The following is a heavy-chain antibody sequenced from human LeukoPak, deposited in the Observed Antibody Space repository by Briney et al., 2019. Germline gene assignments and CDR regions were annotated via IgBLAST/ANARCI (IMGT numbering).Heavy chain of an antibody. D-gene: IGHD3-10*01. V-gene: IGHV3-9*01. CDR3: AKDKGATMVRGFDY. Sequence: GGSLRLSCAASGFTFDDYAMHWVRQAPGKGLEWVSGISWNSGGIGYADSVKGRFTISRDNAKNSLYLQMNSLRAEDTALYYCAKDKGATMVRGFDYWGQGTLVTVSS. CDR2: ISWNSGGI. J-gene: IGHJ4*02. CDR1: GFTFDDYA.